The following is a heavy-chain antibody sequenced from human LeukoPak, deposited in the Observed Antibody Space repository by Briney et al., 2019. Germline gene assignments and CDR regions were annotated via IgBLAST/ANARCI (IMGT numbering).Heavy chain of an antibody. D-gene: IGHD3-10*01. Sequence: GGSLRLSCAASGFTFSSYGMHWVRQAPGKGLEWVAVISYDGSNKYYADSVKGRFTTSRDNSKNTLYLQVNSLRAEDTAVYYCAKDQGLIRGVIDYWGQGTLVTVSS. CDR2: ISYDGSNK. CDR3: AKDQGLIRGVIDY. J-gene: IGHJ4*02. V-gene: IGHV3-30*18. CDR1: GFTFSSYG.